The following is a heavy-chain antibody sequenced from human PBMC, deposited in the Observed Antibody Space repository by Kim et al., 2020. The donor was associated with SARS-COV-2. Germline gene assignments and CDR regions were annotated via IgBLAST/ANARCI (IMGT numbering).Heavy chain of an antibody. J-gene: IGHJ4*02. Sequence: YSAPVKGRFTISRDDSKNTVYLEMNNLKTEDTAVYYCTTKRGNAYHQIFDYWGQGTLVSVSS. D-gene: IGHD5-12*01. V-gene: IGHV3-15*01. CDR3: TTKRGNAYHQIFDY.